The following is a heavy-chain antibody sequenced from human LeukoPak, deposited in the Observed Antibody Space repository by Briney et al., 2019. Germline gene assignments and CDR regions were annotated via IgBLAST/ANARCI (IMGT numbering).Heavy chain of an antibody. Sequence: SVKVSCKASGGTFSSYAISWVRPAPGQGLEWMGRIIPILGIANYAQKFQGRVTITADKSTSTAYMELSSLRSEDTAVYYCARGIVVVTAPFDYWGQGTLVTVSS. D-gene: IGHD2-21*02. CDR3: ARGIVVVTAPFDY. CDR2: IIPILGIA. CDR1: GGTFSSYA. V-gene: IGHV1-69*04. J-gene: IGHJ4*02.